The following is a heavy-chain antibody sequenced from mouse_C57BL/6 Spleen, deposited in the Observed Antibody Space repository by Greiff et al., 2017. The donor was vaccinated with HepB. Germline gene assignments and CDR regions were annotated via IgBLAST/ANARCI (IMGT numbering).Heavy chain of an antibody. V-gene: IGHV5-16*01. CDR3: AREVRWGSTYFDY. J-gene: IGHJ2*01. Sequence: EVKLVESEGGLVQPGSSMKLSCTASGFTFSDYYMAWVRQVPEKGLEWVANINYDGSSTYYLDSLKSRFIISRDNAKNMLYLQMSSLKSEDTATYYCAREVRWGSTYFDYWGQGTTLTVSS. D-gene: IGHD1-1*02. CDR2: INYDGSST. CDR1: GFTFSDYY.